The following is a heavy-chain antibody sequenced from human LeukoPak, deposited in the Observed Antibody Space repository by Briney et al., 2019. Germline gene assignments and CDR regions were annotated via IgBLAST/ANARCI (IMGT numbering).Heavy chain of an antibody. CDR1: GGTFSSYA. J-gene: IGHJ6*03. V-gene: IGHV1-69*05. D-gene: IGHD4-23*01. CDR2: IIPIFGTA. CDR3: ARDRTTVVTDPTGYYYYMDV. Sequence: SVKVSCKASGGTFSSYAISWVRQAPGQGLEWMGGIIPIFGTANYAQKFQGRVTITTDESTSTAYMELSSLRSEDTAAYYCARDRTTVVTDPTGYYYYMDVWGKGTTVTVSS.